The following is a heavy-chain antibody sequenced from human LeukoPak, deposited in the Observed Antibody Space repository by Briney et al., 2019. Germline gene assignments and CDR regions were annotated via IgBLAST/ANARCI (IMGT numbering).Heavy chain of an antibody. CDR1: GFTFSSYS. CDR3: AKDIWSGRLGELSLDY. Sequence: GGSLRLSCAASGFTFSSYSMNWVRQAPGKGLEWVSSISSSSSYIYYADSVKGRFTISRDNAKNSLYLQMNSLRAEDTALYYCAKDIWSGRLGELSLDYWGQGTLVTVSS. D-gene: IGHD3-16*02. V-gene: IGHV3-21*04. CDR2: ISSSSSYI. J-gene: IGHJ4*02.